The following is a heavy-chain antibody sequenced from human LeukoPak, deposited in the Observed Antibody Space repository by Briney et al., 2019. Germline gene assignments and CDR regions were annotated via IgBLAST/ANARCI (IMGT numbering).Heavy chain of an antibody. D-gene: IGHD1-20*01. CDR1: GFTFSSYW. CDR2: INSDGSST. J-gene: IGHJ6*02. CDR3: ARDGRLTGNPTMDV. Sequence: QPGGSLRLSCAASGFTFSSYWMHWVRQAPGKGLVWVSRINSDGSSTTYADSVKGRFTISRDNAKNTLYLQMYSLRAEDTAVYYCARDGRLTGNPTMDVWGQGTTVTVSS. V-gene: IGHV3-74*01.